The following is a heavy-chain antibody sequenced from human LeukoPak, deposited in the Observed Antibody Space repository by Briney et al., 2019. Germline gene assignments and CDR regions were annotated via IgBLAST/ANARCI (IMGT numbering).Heavy chain of an antibody. CDR1: GFTFSSYG. Sequence: PGGTLRLSCAASGFTFSSYGMHWVRQAPGKGLEWVAFIRYDGSNKYYADSVKGRFTISRDNSKNTLYLQMNSVRAEDTAVYYCAKDSGYDLPQNFDYWAQGTLVTVSS. CDR2: IRYDGSNK. V-gene: IGHV3-30*02. CDR3: AKDSGYDLPQNFDY. J-gene: IGHJ4*02. D-gene: IGHD5-12*01.